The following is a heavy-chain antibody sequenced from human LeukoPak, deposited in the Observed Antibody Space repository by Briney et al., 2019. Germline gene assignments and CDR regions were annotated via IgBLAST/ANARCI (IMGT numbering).Heavy chain of an antibody. J-gene: IGHJ4*02. Sequence: GGSLRLSCAASGFTFSSYSMNWVRQAPGKGLEWVSSISSSSSYIYYADSVKGRFTISRDNAKNSLYLQMNSLRAEDTAVYYCARDLEGAGSNQFDYWGQGTLVTVSS. V-gene: IGHV3-21*01. CDR3: ARDLEGAGSNQFDY. CDR1: GFTFSSYS. D-gene: IGHD1-14*01. CDR2: ISSSSSYI.